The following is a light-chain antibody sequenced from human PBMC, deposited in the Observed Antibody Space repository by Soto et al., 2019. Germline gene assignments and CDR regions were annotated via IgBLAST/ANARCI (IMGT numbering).Light chain of an antibody. CDR2: KAS. Sequence: ESQITQSPSSLSASVGDRVTITCRASQTISSWLAWYQQKPGKAPKLLIYKASTLKSGVPSRFSGSGSGTEFTLTISSLQPDDFATYYCQKYNSYSRTFGQGTKVDIK. CDR3: QKYNSYSRT. J-gene: IGKJ1*01. V-gene: IGKV1-5*03. CDR1: QTISSW.